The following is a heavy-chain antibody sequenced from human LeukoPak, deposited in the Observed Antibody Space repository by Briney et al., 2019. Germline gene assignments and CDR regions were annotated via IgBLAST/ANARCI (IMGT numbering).Heavy chain of an antibody. CDR1: GGSISSGGYS. Sequence: SETLSLTCAVSGGSISSGGYSWGWIRQPPGKGLEWIGYIYHSGSTYYNPSLKSRVTISVDRSKNQFSLKLSSVTAADTAVYYCARDRLDSSGYRAFDIWGQGTMVTVSS. J-gene: IGHJ3*02. D-gene: IGHD3-22*01. V-gene: IGHV4-30-2*01. CDR3: ARDRLDSSGYRAFDI. CDR2: IYHSGST.